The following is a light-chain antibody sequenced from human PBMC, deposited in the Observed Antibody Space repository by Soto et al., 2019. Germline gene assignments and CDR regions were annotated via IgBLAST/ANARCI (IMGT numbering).Light chain of an antibody. J-gene: IGKJ2*01. CDR3: MQALQLPYI. CDR1: RTLLHSDGNTL. CDR2: EVS. V-gene: IGKV2D-29*01. Sequence: DIVLTQSPLSLSVTPGQPASISCKSSRTLLHSDGNTLLYWYLKKPGQPPQLLIYEVSNRFSGVPDRCSGSGSGTDFALKISRVEAEDVGVYYCMQALQLPYIFGQGTRLEIK.